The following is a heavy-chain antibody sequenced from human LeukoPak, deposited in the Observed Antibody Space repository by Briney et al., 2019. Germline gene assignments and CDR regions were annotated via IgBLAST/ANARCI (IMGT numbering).Heavy chain of an antibody. D-gene: IGHD3-3*01. CDR3: ARHHYDFWSGYYTGGGYFDY. Sequence: PSETLSLTSTVSGGSISSSSYYWGWIRQPPGKGLEWIGSIYYSGSTYYNPSLKSRVTISVDTSKNQFSLKLSSVTAADTAVYYCARHHYDFWSGYYTGGGYFDYWGQGTLVTVSS. CDR2: IYYSGST. CDR1: GGSISSSSYY. V-gene: IGHV4-39*01. J-gene: IGHJ4*02.